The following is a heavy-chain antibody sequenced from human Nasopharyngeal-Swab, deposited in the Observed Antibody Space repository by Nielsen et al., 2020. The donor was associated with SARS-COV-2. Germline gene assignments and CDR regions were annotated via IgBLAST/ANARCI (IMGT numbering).Heavy chain of an antibody. J-gene: IGHJ4*02. CDR1: GYSFTSYW. D-gene: IGHD6-19*01. Sequence: GESLKISCKGSGYSFTSYWISWVRQMPGKGLEWMGRIDPSDSYTNYSPSFQGHVTISADKSISTAYLQWSSLKASDTAMYYCVAGGTSGWRTWGYWGQGTLVTVSS. CDR3: VAGGTSGWRTWGY. V-gene: IGHV5-10-1*01. CDR2: IDPSDSYT.